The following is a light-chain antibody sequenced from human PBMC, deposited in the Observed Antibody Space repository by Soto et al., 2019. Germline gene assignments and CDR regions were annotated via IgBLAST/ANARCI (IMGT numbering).Light chain of an antibody. Sequence: DIQMTQSPSSLSASVGDTVTITCRASQGISNYLAWYQQKPGQVPNLLIYAASTLQSGVPSRFSGSGYGTHFTLPISSLRPEDVATYYCQKYNNAPRTFGQGTKVEI. CDR2: AAS. CDR1: QGISNY. J-gene: IGKJ1*01. CDR3: QKYNNAPRT. V-gene: IGKV1-27*01.